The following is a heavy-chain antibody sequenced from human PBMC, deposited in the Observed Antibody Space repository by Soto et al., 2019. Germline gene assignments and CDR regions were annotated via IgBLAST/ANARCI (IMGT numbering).Heavy chain of an antibody. J-gene: IGHJ6*03. CDR1: GDSVSSNSAA. D-gene: IGHD1-7*01. CDR2: TYYRTRWYY. V-gene: IGHV6-1*01. CDR3: AGTTSQYWYYMDV. Sequence: PSQTLSLTCVISGDSVSSNSAAWNWIRQSPSRGLEWLGRTYYRTRWYYDYAVSVRSRITVNPDTSKNQFSLQLTSVTPEDTAVYYCAGTTSQYWYYMDVWGKGTTVTVYS.